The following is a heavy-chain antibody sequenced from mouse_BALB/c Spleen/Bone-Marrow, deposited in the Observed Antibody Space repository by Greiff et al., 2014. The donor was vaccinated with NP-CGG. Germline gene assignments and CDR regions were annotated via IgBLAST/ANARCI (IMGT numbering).Heavy chain of an antibody. V-gene: IGHV5-6*02. Sequence: DVKLVESGGDLVKPGGSLKLSCAASGFTFSNYGMSWVRQTPDKRLEWVATISSGGSYTYFPDSVKGRFTISRDNAKNTLYLQMNSLKSEDAAMYYCARLTLDYAMDYWGQGTSVTVSS. J-gene: IGHJ4*01. D-gene: IGHD1-3*01. CDR3: ARLTLDYAMDY. CDR1: GFTFSNYG. CDR2: ISSGGSYT.